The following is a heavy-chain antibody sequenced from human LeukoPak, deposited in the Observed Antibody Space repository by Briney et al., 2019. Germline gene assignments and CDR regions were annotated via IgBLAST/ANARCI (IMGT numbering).Heavy chain of an antibody. Sequence: PSETLSLTCTVSGGSISSYYWSWIRQPPGKGLEWIGYIYYSGSTNYNPSLKSRVTISVDRSKNQFSLKLSSVTAADTAVYYCARAKDCGGDCYSSVGAFDIWGQGTMVTVSS. J-gene: IGHJ3*02. V-gene: IGHV4-59*12. CDR2: IYYSGST. D-gene: IGHD2-21*02. CDR1: GGSISSYY. CDR3: ARAKDCGGDCYSSVGAFDI.